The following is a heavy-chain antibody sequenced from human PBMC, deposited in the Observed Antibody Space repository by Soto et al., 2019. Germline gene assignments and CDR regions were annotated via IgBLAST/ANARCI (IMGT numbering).Heavy chain of an antibody. J-gene: IGHJ4*02. CDR2: IYYSGST. CDR3: AKGPSGDKVDY. Sequence: SETLSLTCTVSGGSISSGDYYWSWIRQPPGKGLEWIGYIYYSGSTYYNPSLKSRLTISVDTSKNQFSLKLSSVTAADTAVYYCAKGPSGDKVDYWGQGTLVTVSS. D-gene: IGHD7-27*01. CDR1: GGSISSGDYY. V-gene: IGHV4-30-4*01.